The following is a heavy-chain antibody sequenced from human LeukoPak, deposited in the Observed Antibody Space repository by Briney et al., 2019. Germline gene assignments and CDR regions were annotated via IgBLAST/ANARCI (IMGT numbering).Heavy chain of an antibody. J-gene: IGHJ5*02. D-gene: IGHD6-19*01. CDR1: GYTFTSYY. Sequence: RRASVKVSCKASGYTFTSYYMHWVRQAPGQGLEWMGIINPSGGSTSYAQKFQGRVTMTRDMSTSTVYMELSSLRSEDTAVYYCARAYPAVAGTEGWFDPWGQGTLVTVSS. CDR2: INPSGGST. V-gene: IGHV1-46*01. CDR3: ARAYPAVAGTEGWFDP.